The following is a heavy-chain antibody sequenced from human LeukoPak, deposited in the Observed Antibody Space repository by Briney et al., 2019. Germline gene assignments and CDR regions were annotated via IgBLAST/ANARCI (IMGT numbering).Heavy chain of an antibody. CDR2: ISAYNGNT. CDR1: GYTFTSYG. J-gene: IGHJ4*02. V-gene: IGHV1-18*01. Sequence: ASVTVSCKASGYTFTSYGISWVRQAPGQGLEWMGWISAYNGNTNYAQKLQGRVTMTTDTSTSTAYMELRSLRSDDTAVYYCARGVRGYCSSTSCYVFDYWGQGTLVTVSS. D-gene: IGHD2-2*01. CDR3: ARGVRGYCSSTSCYVFDY.